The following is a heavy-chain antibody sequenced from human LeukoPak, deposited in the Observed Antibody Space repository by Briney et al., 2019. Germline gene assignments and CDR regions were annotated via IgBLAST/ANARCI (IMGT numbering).Heavy chain of an antibody. CDR2: VNPNSGHT. CDR1: GYTFTSYD. Sequence: ASVKVSSKASGYTFTSYDVNWVRQATGQGLEWMGWVNPNSGHTGYAQKFQGRVTVTTNTSISTAYMELSSLRSEDTAVYYCARGAPGSYCSGGSCPYFDYWGQGTLVSVSS. CDR3: ARGAPGSYCSGGSCPYFDY. V-gene: IGHV1-8*01. J-gene: IGHJ4*02. D-gene: IGHD2-15*01.